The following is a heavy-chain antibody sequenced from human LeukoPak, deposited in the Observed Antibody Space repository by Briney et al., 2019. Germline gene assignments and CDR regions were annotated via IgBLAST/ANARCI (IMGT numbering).Heavy chain of an antibody. CDR3: ARHPFEVPAAIRAWYFDL. Sequence: GESLKISCKGSGYSFTSYWIGWVRQMPGKGLEWMGIIYPGDSDTRYSPSFQGQVTISADKSISTAYLQWSSLKASDTAMYYCARHPFEVPAAIRAWYFDLWGRGTLVTVSS. CDR2: IYPGDSDT. CDR1: GYSFTSYW. J-gene: IGHJ2*01. V-gene: IGHV5-51*01. D-gene: IGHD2-2*02.